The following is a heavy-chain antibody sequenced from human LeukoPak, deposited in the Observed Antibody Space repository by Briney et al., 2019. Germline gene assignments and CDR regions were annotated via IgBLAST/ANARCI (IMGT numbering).Heavy chain of an antibody. D-gene: IGHD3-10*01. CDR2: IYYSGST. V-gene: IGHV4-39*07. CDR3: ARVGDLFRAHRVRGLSPDFYYMDV. J-gene: IGHJ6*03. CDR1: GGSISSSSYY. Sequence: SETLSLTCTVSGGSISSSSYYWGWIRQPRGRGVEWIVSIYYSGSTYYNPSLKSRITISVYTSKNQFSLKLSSVTAAGTGVYYCARVGDLFRAHRVRGLSPDFYYMDVWGKGTTVTVSS.